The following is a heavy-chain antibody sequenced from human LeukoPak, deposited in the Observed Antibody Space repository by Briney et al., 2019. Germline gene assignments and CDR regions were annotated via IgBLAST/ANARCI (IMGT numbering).Heavy chain of an antibody. J-gene: IGHJ5*02. Sequence: SETLSLTCSVSGGSISSYYWSWIRQPPGKGLEWIGYIYYSGSTNYNPSLKSRVTISVDTSKNQFSLNLSSVSAADTAVYYCAGHGVGPRFDPWGQGTLVTVSS. CDR2: IYYSGST. CDR1: GGSISSYY. V-gene: IGHV4-59*08. CDR3: AGHGVGPRFDP.